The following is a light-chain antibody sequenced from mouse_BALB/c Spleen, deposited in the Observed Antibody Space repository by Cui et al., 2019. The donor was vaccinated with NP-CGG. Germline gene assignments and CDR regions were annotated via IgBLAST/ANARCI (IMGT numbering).Light chain of an antibody. CDR3: ALWYNNHWV. CDR2: GTN. V-gene: IGLV1*01. Sequence: QAVVTQDSALTTSLGETVTPTCRSSAGAVTTNNYANWVREKPDHLFTGLIGGTNNRAPGVPARFSGSLIGDKAAHNITGAQTEDEAIYFCALWYNNHWVFGGGTKLIVL. J-gene: IGLJ1*01. CDR1: AGAVTTNNY.